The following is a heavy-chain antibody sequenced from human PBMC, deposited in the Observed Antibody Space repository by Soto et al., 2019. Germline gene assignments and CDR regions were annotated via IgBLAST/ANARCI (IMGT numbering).Heavy chain of an antibody. D-gene: IGHD4-17*01. CDR2: INAGNGNT. CDR1: GYTFTSYA. CDR3: ARLPTVTTPLDY. J-gene: IGHJ4*02. Sequence: ASVKVSCKASGYTFTSYAMHWVRQAPGQRLEWMGWINAGNGNTKYSQKFQGRVTITRDTSASTAYMELSSLRSEDTAVYYCARLPTVTTPLDYWGQGTPVTVSS. V-gene: IGHV1-3*01.